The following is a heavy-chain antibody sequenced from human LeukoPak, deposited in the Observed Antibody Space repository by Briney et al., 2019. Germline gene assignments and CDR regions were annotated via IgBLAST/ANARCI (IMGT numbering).Heavy chain of an antibody. CDR3: VKDLYKGDSASWYFFHY. CDR1: GSTFSSYA. CDR2: ISSNGGST. V-gene: IGHV3-64D*06. J-gene: IGHJ4*02. D-gene: IGHD6-13*01. Sequence: GGSLRLSCSASGSTFSSYAMHWVRQAPGKGLEYVSAISSNGGSTYYADSVKGRFTISRDTSKNTLYLQMSSLRAEDTAMYHCVKDLYKGDSASWYFFHYWGQGTLVTVSS.